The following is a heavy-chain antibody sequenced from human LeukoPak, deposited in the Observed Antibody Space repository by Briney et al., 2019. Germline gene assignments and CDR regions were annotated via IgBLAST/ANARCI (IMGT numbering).Heavy chain of an antibody. CDR1: GFTFRNYG. CDR2: IKQDVIEK. D-gene: IGHD3-22*01. CDR3: ATCSSGYYSHHFQT. V-gene: IGHV3-7*01. Sequence: GGSLRLSCTASGFTFRNYGMTWIRQAPGKGMDWVANIKQDVIEKYYVDSGEGRLTDSRDNSKNSLFLQNESLRAADTAVYYCATCSSGYYSHHFQTWGQG. J-gene: IGHJ1*01.